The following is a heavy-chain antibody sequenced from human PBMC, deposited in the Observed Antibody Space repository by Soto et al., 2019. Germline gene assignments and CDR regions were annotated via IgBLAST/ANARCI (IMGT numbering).Heavy chain of an antibody. CDR2: IYYSGST. Sequence: SETLSLTCTVSGGSISSSSHYWGWIRQPPGKGLEWIGSIYYSGSTYYNPSLKSRVTISVDTSKNQFSLKLSSVTAADTAVYYCARHSHPRVGVPETVSGDSQLSAYWGQGSLVTVSS. D-gene: IGHD2-21*01. V-gene: IGHV4-39*01. J-gene: IGHJ4*02. CDR3: ARHSHPRVGVPETVSGDSQLSAY. CDR1: GGSISSSSHY.